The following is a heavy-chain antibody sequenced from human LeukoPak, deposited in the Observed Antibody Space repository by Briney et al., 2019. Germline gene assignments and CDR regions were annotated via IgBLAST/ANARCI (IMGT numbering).Heavy chain of an antibody. CDR2: ISGSGGST. V-gene: IGHV3-23*01. D-gene: IGHD5-24*01. CDR3: AKDRGWLQPIDY. Sequence: GGSLRLSCAASGFTFSDYYMSWVRQAPGKGLEWVSAISGSGGSTYYADSVKGRFTISRDNSKNTLYLQMNSLRAEDTAVYYCAKDRGWLQPIDYWGQGTLVTVSS. J-gene: IGHJ4*02. CDR1: GFTFSDYY.